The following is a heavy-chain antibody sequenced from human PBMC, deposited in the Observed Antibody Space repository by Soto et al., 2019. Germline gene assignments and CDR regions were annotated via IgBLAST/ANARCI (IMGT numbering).Heavy chain of an antibody. CDR2: IYYSGST. Sequence: SETLSLTCTVSGGSISSSSYYWGWIRQPPGKGLEWIGSIYYSGSTYYNPSLKSRVTISVDTSKNQFSLKLSSVTAADTAVYYCARHNGKGSGAYSSSSHFDYWGQGTLVTVSS. V-gene: IGHV4-39*01. CDR3: ARHNGKGSGAYSSSSHFDY. J-gene: IGHJ4*02. D-gene: IGHD6-6*01. CDR1: GGSISSSSYY.